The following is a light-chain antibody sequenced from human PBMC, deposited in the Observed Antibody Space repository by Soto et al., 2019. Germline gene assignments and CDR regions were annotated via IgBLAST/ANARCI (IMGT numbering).Light chain of an antibody. CDR2: VAS. V-gene: IGKV3-15*01. CDR3: KQYNVWPLT. Sequence: EIVMTQSPATLSVSPGERATLSCRASQSVSSNLAWYQQKPGQTPKLLIYVASTRATGIPARFSGSGSGTEFTITISSLQSEDFAVYYCKQYNVWPLTFGGGTKVEFK. CDR1: QSVSSN. J-gene: IGKJ4*01.